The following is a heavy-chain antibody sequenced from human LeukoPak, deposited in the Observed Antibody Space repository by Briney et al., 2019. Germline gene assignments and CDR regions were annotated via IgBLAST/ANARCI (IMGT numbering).Heavy chain of an antibody. D-gene: IGHD2-15*01. CDR3: ARDFRYCSGGSCYSDY. CDR2: ISYVGSNK. V-gene: IGHV3-30*04. CDR1: GFTFSSYA. Sequence: GGSLRLSCAASGFTFSSYAMHWVRPAPGKGLEWVAVISYVGSNKYYADSVKGRFTISRDNAKNSLYLQMNSLRAEDTALYYCARDFRYCSGGSCYSDYWGQGTLVTVSS. J-gene: IGHJ4*02.